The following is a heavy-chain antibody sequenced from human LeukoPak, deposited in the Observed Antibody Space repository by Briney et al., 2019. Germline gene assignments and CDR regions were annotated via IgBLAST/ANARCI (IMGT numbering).Heavy chain of an antibody. V-gene: IGHV3-43*01. J-gene: IGHJ4*02. CDR1: GCTFDDYT. CDR2: ISWDGGST. D-gene: IGHD4-11*01. CDR3: AKDITPSSKSGYFDS. Sequence: GGSLRLSCAASGCTFDDYTMHWVRQAPGKGLEWVSLISWDGGSTYYADSVKGRFTISRDNSKNSLYLQMNSLRTEDTALYYCAKDITPSSKSGYFDSWGQGTLVTVSS.